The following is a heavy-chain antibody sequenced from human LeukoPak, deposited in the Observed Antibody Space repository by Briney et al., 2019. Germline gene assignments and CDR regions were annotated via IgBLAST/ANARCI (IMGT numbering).Heavy chain of an antibody. Sequence: SETLSLTCTVSGGSISSGGYYWSWIRQHPEKGLEWIGYIYYSGSTYYNPSLKSRVTISVDTSKNQFSLKLSSVTAADTAVYYCARGDGYNQYYFDYWGQGTLVTVSS. V-gene: IGHV4-31*03. J-gene: IGHJ4*02. CDR3: ARGDGYNQYYFDY. CDR2: IYYSGST. CDR1: GGSISSGGYY. D-gene: IGHD5-24*01.